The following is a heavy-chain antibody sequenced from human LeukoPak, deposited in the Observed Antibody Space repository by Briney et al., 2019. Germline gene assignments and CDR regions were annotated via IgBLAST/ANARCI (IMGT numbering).Heavy chain of an antibody. CDR3: ARGVTRDYVDY. Sequence: GGSLRLSCAASGFSFSSYWMSWVRQAPGKGLEWVANIKQDGSEKYYVDSVKGRFTISRDNAKNSLYLQMNSLRAEDTAVYYCARGVTRDYVDYWGQGTLVTVSS. J-gene: IGHJ4*02. CDR1: GFSFSSYW. CDR2: IKQDGSEK. V-gene: IGHV3-7*01. D-gene: IGHD4-23*01.